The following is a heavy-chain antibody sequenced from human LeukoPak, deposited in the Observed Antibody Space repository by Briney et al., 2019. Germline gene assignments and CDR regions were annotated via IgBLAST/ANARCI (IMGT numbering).Heavy chain of an antibody. Sequence: SQTLSLTCTVSGGSISSGSYYWGWIRQPPGKGLEWIGKIYYSGSTYYNPSLQSRLSISVDTSKNPFSLKLRSVTAADTAVYYCARIEYATIGFDPWGQGTLVTVSS. J-gene: IGHJ5*02. V-gene: IGHV4-39*01. CDR2: IYYSGST. CDR3: ARIEYATIGFDP. CDR1: GGSISSGSYY. D-gene: IGHD2/OR15-2a*01.